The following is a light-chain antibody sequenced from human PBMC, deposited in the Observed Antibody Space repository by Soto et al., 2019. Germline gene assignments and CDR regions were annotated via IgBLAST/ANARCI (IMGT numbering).Light chain of an antibody. CDR2: AAS. J-gene: IGKJ2*01. V-gene: IGKV1-39*01. Sequence: DIQMTQSPSSLSASIGDRVTITCRASQTIGSYLNWYQKKPGKAPDLLIYAASSLQSGVPSRFSGSGSVTDFTLTISSLQPEDFATYYCQQSYSTPYTLGQGTKLDIK. CDR1: QTIGSY. CDR3: QQSYSTPYT.